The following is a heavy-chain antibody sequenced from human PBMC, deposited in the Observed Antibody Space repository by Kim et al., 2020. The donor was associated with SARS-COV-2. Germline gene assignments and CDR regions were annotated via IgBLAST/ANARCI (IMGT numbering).Heavy chain of an antibody. J-gene: IGHJ6*02. CDR3: AREVQLRYFDWSYYYYGMDV. V-gene: IGHV4-39*02. Sequence: SETLSLTCTVSGGSISSSSYYWGWIRQPPGKGLEWIGSIYYSGSTYYNPSLKSRVTISVDTSKNHFSLKLSSVTAADTAVYYCAREVQLRYFDWSYYYYGMDVWGQGTTVTVSS. CDR2: IYYSGST. CDR1: GGSISSSSYY. D-gene: IGHD3-9*01.